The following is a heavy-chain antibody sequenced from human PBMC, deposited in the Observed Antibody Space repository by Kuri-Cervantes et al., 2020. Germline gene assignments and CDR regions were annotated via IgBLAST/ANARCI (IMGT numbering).Heavy chain of an antibody. V-gene: IGHV4-59*01. Sequence: ESLKISCTVSGGSMSSYYWSWIRQPPGKGLEWIGNIYYSGITNYSPSLKSRVTISVDMSKNQFSLKLTSVTAADTAVYYCARVRDGYNPPVIDYWGQGTLVTVSS. J-gene: IGHJ4*02. CDR1: GGSMSSYY. D-gene: IGHD5-24*01. CDR3: ARVRDGYNPPVIDY. CDR2: IYYSGIT.